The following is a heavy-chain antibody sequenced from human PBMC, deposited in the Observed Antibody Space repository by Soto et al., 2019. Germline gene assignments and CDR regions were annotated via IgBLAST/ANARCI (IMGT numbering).Heavy chain of an antibody. CDR1: G. V-gene: IGHV3-33*01. CDR3: ARTNYDFWSGSPYYYYGMDV. Sequence: GGRRVSKETGKGLEWVAGIWYDGSNKYYADSVKGRFTISRDNSKNTLYLQMNSLRAEDTAVYYCARTNYDFWSGSPYYYYGMDVWGQGTTVTVPS. J-gene: IGHJ6*02. D-gene: IGHD3-3*01. CDR2: IWYDGSNK.